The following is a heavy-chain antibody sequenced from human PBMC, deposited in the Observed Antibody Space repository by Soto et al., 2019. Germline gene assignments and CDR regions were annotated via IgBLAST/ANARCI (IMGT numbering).Heavy chain of an antibody. V-gene: IGHV5-51*01. Sequence: GESLKISCKGSGYSFTSYWIGRVRQMPGKGLEWMGIIYPGDSDTRYSPSFQGQVTISADKSISTAYLQWSSLKASDTAMYYCARSNYDILTVPSYWGQGTLVTVSS. CDR3: ARSNYDILTVPSY. CDR1: GYSFTSYW. J-gene: IGHJ4*02. CDR2: IYPGDSDT. D-gene: IGHD3-9*01.